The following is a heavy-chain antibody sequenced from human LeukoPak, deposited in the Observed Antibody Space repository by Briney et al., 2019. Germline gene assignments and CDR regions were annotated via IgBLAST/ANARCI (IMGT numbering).Heavy chain of an antibody. CDR1: GGSFSGYY. CDR2: INHSGST. J-gene: IGHJ4*02. CDR3: ARDSTGSSWNDY. V-gene: IGHV4-34*01. D-gene: IGHD6-13*01. Sequence: SETLSLTCAVYGGSFSGYYWSWIRQPPGKGLEWIGEINHSGSTNYNPSLKSRVTISVDTSKNQFSLKLSSVTAADTAVYYCARDSTGSSWNDYWGQGTLVTVSS.